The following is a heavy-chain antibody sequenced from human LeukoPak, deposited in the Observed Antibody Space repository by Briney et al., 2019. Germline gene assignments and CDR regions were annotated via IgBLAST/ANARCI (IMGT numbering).Heavy chain of an antibody. CDR3: ARRGPDY. D-gene: IGHD3-10*01. Sequence: QPGGSLRLSCVASGFTFRNYWMHWVRQAPGKGLVWVSRLNADGSSRDYADSVKGRFTISRDNSKNTLYLQMNSLRAEDTAVYYCARRGPDYWGQGTLVTVSS. V-gene: IGHV3-74*01. CDR1: GFTFRNYW. CDR2: LNADGSSR. J-gene: IGHJ4*02.